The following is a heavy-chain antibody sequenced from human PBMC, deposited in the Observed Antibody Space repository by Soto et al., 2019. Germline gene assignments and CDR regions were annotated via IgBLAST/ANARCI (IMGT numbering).Heavy chain of an antibody. CDR2: IYYSGST. CDR1: GGSISSYY. CDR3: ARAKLPTVPVVDS. Sequence: KLSETLCLTCTVSGGSISSYYWSWIRQPPGKGLEWIGYIYYSGSTNYNPSLKSRVTISVDTSKNQFSLKLSSVTAADTAVYYCARAKLPTVPVVDSWGQGTLITMSS. V-gene: IGHV4-59*12. J-gene: IGHJ4*02. D-gene: IGHD1-26*01.